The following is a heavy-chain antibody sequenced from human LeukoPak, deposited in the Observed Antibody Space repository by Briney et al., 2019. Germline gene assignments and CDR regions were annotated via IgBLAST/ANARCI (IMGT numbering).Heavy chain of an antibody. Sequence: GGSLRLSCAASGFTFDDYAVHWVRQAPGKGLEWVSGTSWNSGSIGYADSVKGRFTISRDNAKNSLYLQMNSLRAEDTALYYCAKDYGYGGRRYYFDYWGQGTLVTVSS. CDR2: TSWNSGSI. D-gene: IGHD4-23*01. J-gene: IGHJ4*02. CDR3: AKDYGYGGRRYYFDY. CDR1: GFTFDDYA. V-gene: IGHV3-9*01.